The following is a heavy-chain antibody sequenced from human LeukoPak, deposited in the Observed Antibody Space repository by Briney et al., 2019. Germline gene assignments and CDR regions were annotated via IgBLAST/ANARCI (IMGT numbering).Heavy chain of an antibody. CDR1: GYTFTSYD. CDR2: MNPNSGNT. V-gene: IGHV1-8*01. D-gene: IGHD3-3*01. CDR3: ARGASRGMKWLLFST. J-gene: IGHJ4*02. Sequence: EASVKVSCTASGYTFTSYDINWVRQATGQGLEWMGWMNPNSGNTGYAQKFQGRVTMTRNTSISTAYMELSSLRSEDTAVYYCARGASRGMKWLLFSTWGQGTLVTVSS.